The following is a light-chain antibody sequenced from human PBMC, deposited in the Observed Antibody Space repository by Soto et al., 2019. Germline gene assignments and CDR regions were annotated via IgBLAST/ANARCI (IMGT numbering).Light chain of an antibody. V-gene: IGKV1-39*01. J-gene: IGKJ1*01. CDR2: AAS. CDR3: QQSYSTSWT. CDR1: QSISSY. Sequence: DLQMSQSPSSLSASVGARVTITCRASQSISSYLNWYQQKPGKAPKLLIYAASSLQSGVPSRFSGSGSGTDFTLTISSLQPEYFATYYCQQSYSTSWTFCQGTKVEIK.